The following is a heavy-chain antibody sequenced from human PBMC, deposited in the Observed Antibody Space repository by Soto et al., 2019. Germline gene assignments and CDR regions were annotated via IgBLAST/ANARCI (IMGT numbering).Heavy chain of an antibody. CDR2: ISLSGYVT. D-gene: IGHD1-1*01. CDR1: GFIFGDYA. J-gene: IGHJ4*02. CDR3: VRWWNGFDY. Sequence: QVRLVESGGDLVKPGGSLRLSCVGSGFIFGDYAMGWIRQSPGKGLEWISYISLSGYVTFVADSVKGRFTFSRDNRKNTLYVQMNSLTAGDTAVYYCVRWWNGFDYWGQGTLGTVSS. V-gene: IGHV3-11*01.